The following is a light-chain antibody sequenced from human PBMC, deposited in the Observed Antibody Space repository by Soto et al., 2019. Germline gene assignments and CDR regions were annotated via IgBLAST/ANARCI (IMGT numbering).Light chain of an antibody. CDR2: EVT. Sequence: QSDLTQPPSASGSPGQAVTISCTGASSDVGGYNYFSWCQQHPGKAPKLMIYEVTKRPSGVPDRFSGSKSGNTASLTVSGLQAEDEADYYCSSYAGSNNLVFGGGTKLTVL. V-gene: IGLV2-8*01. CDR3: SSYAGSNNLV. J-gene: IGLJ3*02. CDR1: SSDVGGYNY.